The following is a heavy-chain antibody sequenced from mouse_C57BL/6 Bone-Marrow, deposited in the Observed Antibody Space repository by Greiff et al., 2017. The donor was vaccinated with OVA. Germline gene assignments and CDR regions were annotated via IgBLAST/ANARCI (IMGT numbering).Heavy chain of an antibody. J-gene: IGHJ1*03. CDR2: IYIGNGYT. CDR3: ARSVTTVVATHWYFDV. CDR1: GYTFTSYG. V-gene: IGHV1-58*01. D-gene: IGHD1-1*01. Sequence: EVKLMESGAELVRPGSSVKMSCKTSGYTFTSYGINWVKQRPGQGLEWIGYIYIGNGYTEYNEKFKGKATLTSDTSSSTAYMQLSSLTSEDSAIYFCARSVTTVVATHWYFDVWGTGTTVTVSS.